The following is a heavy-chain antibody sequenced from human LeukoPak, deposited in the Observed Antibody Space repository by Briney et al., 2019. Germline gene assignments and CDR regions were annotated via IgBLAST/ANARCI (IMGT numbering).Heavy chain of an antibody. J-gene: IGHJ4*02. D-gene: IGHD5-12*01. Sequence: GGSLRLSCAASGFTFSSYAMTWVRQAPGKGLEYVSSITESARRTYYADSVKVRFTISRSDSKNTLFLRMNSLRTEDKAVEYCAKGGYSGYDYVDYWGQGTLVTVSS. CDR3: AKGGYSGYDYVDY. CDR2: ITESARRT. CDR1: GFTFSSYA. V-gene: IGHV3-23*01.